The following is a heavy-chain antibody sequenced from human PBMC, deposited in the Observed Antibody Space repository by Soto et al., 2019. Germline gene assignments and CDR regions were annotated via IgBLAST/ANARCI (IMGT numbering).Heavy chain of an antibody. CDR3: TTDMDSSGYYPIDY. J-gene: IGHJ4*02. V-gene: IGHV3-15*01. CDR2: IKSKTDGGTT. D-gene: IGHD3-22*01. CDR1: GFTFSNAW. Sequence: PGGSLRLSCAASGFTFSNAWMSWVRQAPGKGLEWVGRIKSKTDGGTTDYAASVKGRFTISRDDSKNTLYLQMNSLKTEDTAVYYCTTDMDSSGYYPIDYWGQGTLVTVSS.